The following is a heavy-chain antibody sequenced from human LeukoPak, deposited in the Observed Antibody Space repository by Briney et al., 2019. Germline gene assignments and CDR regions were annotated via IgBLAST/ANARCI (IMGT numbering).Heavy chain of an antibody. V-gene: IGHV5-51*01. Sequence: GEALKISFKGSGYSFTSYWIGWVRQVPGKGREWMGMIYPGDSDTRYSPSFQGHVTISVDKSISTAYLQWSSLQASDTAMYYCTRRSSLHYNWLDPWGQGTLVTVSS. CDR1: GYSFTSYW. D-gene: IGHD6-6*01. J-gene: IGHJ5*02. CDR2: IYPGDSDT. CDR3: TRRSSLHYNWLDP.